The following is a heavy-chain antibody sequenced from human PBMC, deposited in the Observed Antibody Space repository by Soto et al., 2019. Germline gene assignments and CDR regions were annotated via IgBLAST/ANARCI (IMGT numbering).Heavy chain of an antibody. Sequence: GSLRLSCAASGFTFSNYAMTWVRQARGKGLEWVSVVSGSGDKTYYADSVKGRFTISRDNSKNALYLQMDSLRAEDTALYYCAKDERAVHIGLLGLWGRGTMSNGSS. D-gene: IGHD5-12*01. V-gene: IGHV3-23*01. CDR3: AKDERAVHIGLLGL. CDR2: VSGSGDKT. J-gene: IGHJ4*02. CDR1: GFTFSNYA.